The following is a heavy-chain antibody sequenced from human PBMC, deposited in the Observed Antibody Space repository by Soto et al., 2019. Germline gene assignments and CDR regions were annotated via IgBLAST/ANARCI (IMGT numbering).Heavy chain of an antibody. CDR1: GFTFGDYA. J-gene: IGHJ4*02. CDR2: MRSKAYGATT. D-gene: IGHD3-10*01. V-gene: IGHV3-49*04. CDR3: SRDLLGGSGTYWRY. Sequence: EVQLVDSGGGLVQPGRSLRLSCTGSGFTFGDYAVSWVRQAPGKGLAWVGFMRSKAYGATTEYAASVKGRFSISRDDSKRVAYLQMNSLKIEDTAVYYCSRDLLGGSGTYWRYWGQGTLVTVSS.